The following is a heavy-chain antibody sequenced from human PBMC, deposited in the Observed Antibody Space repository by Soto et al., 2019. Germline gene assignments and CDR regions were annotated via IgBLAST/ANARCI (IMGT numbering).Heavy chain of an antibody. J-gene: IGHJ4*02. D-gene: IGHD5-18*01. V-gene: IGHV3-21*01. Sequence: GGSLRLSCAASGFTFSSYSMNWVRQAPGKGLEXVSSIXXSXSXXXYXXXXKGRFTISRDNAKNSLYLQMNSLRAEDTAVYYCARSPGYSYGYYYWGQGTLVTVSS. CDR1: GFTFSSYS. CDR2: IXXSXSXX. CDR3: ARSPGYSYGYYY.